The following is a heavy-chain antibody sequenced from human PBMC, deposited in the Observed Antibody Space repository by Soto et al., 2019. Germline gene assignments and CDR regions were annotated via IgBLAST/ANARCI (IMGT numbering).Heavy chain of an antibody. J-gene: IGHJ5*02. CDR2: IYYSGST. D-gene: IGHD3-10*01. CDR1: GGSISSGGYY. CDR3: ARDRGTMVRGVIITEYNWFDP. V-gene: IGHV4-31*03. Sequence: SETLSLTCTVSGGSISSGGYYWSWIRQHPGKGLEWIGYIYYSGSTYYNPSLKSRVTISVDTSKNQFSLKLSSVTAADTAVYYCARDRGTMVRGVIITEYNWFDPWGQGTLVTVSS.